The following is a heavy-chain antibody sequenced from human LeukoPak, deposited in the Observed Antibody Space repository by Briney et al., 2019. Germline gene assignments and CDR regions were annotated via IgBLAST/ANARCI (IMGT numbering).Heavy chain of an antibody. J-gene: IGHJ6*03. Sequence: GGSLRLSCAASGFTFSSYWMSWVRQAPGKGLEWVANIKQDGSEKYYVDSVKGRFTISRDNAKNSLYPQMNSLRAEDTAVYYCARVVFHPIWSGYYYYYMDVWGKGTTVTVSS. CDR3: ARVVFHPIWSGYYYYYMDV. CDR1: GFTFSSYW. CDR2: IKQDGSEK. D-gene: IGHD3-3*01. V-gene: IGHV3-7*01.